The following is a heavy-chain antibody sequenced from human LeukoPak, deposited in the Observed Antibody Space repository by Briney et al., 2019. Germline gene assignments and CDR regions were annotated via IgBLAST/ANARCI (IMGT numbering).Heavy chain of an antibody. CDR1: GFTFSSYS. V-gene: IGHV3-48*01. D-gene: IGHD6-13*01. J-gene: IGHJ4*02. Sequence: PGGSLRLSCAASGFTFSSYSMNWVCQAPGKGLEWVSYISSSSSTIYYADSVKGRFTISRDNSKNTLYLQMNSLRAEDTAVYYCAKGVDGYSSSWYVGYWGQGTLVTVSS. CDR3: AKGVDGYSSSWYVGY. CDR2: ISSSSSTI.